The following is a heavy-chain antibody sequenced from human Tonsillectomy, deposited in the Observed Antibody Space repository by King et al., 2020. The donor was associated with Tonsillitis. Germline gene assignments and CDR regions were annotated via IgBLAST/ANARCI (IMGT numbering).Heavy chain of an antibody. CDR1: GYSFTSYW. CDR3: ARLGPYLGATRPFDY. Sequence: QLVQSGAEVKKPGESLMISCKGSGYSFTSYWIGWVRQMPGKGLEWMGIIYPVDSDTRYSPSFQGQVTISADKSNSPSYLQWSSLKASDTAMYYCARLGPYLGATRPFDYWGQGTLVTVSS. CDR2: IYPVDSDT. J-gene: IGHJ4*02. V-gene: IGHV5-51*01. D-gene: IGHD1-26*01.